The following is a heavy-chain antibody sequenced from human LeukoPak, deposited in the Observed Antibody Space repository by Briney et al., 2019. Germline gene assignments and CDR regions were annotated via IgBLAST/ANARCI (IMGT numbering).Heavy chain of an antibody. Sequence: SETLSLTCTVSGGSISNYYWNWIRQPPGKGLEWIGYIYYSGSTYYNPSLKSRVTISVDTSKNQFSLKLSSVTAADTAVYYCARRSGSYYYFDYWGQGTLVTVSS. CDR2: IYYSGST. D-gene: IGHD1-26*01. CDR1: GGSISNYY. CDR3: ARRSGSYYYFDY. V-gene: IGHV4-59*04. J-gene: IGHJ4*02.